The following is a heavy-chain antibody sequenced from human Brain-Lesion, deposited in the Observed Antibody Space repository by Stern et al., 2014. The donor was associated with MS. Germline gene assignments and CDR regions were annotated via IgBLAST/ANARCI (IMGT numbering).Heavy chain of an antibody. J-gene: IGHJ4*02. CDR3: ARFPASRPHVFDS. CDR1: GGSISSSNW. D-gene: IGHD6-13*01. V-gene: IGHV4-4*02. CDR2: SDPSGST. Sequence: VQLVESGPGLVKPSGTLSLTCAVSGGSISSSNWWNWVRQSPGKGLEWIGESDPSGSTIYNPSLKSRVTVSLNKSKTRFPLTLRSVTAADTAVYFCARFPASRPHVFDSWGQGTLVTVSS.